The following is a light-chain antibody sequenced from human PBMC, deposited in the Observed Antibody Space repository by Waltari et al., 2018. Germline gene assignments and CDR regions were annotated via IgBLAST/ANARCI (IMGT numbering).Light chain of an antibody. CDR1: QSVSSDY. CDR2: GAS. CDR3: QQYGTSPRT. V-gene: IGKV3-20*01. Sequence: EIVLTQSPGTLYLFPGERAHLSCGASQSVSSDYLAWYQQRPGKAPRLLIYGASRRPAGIPDRFSGMGSGTDFTLTITSLQAEDFAAYYCQQYGTSPRTFGQGTKVEIK. J-gene: IGKJ1*01.